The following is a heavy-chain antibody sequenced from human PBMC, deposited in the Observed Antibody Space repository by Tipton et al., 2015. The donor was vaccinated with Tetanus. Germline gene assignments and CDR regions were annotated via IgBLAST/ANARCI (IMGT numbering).Heavy chain of an antibody. CDR1: GFTFSSYG. Sequence: SLRLSCAASGFTFSSYGMHWVRQAPGKGLEWVAVISYDGSNKYYADSVKGRFTISRDNSKNTLYLQMNSLRAEDTAVYYCAKEGDILTGYLSDYWGQGTLVTVSS. CDR2: ISYDGSNK. V-gene: IGHV3-30*18. CDR3: AKEGDILTGYLSDY. J-gene: IGHJ4*02. D-gene: IGHD3-9*01.